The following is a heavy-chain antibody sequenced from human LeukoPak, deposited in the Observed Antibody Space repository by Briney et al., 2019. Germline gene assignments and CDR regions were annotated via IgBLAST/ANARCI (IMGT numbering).Heavy chain of an antibody. CDR2: IYYSGST. Sequence: SETLSLTCTVSGGSISSYYWSWIRQPPGKGLEWIGYIYYSGSTNHNPSLKSRVTISVDTSENQFSLKLTSVTSADTAVYYCARGSSSWPRWDYWGQGTLVTVSS. J-gene: IGHJ4*02. D-gene: IGHD1-26*01. CDR1: GGSISSYY. CDR3: ARGSSSWPRWDY. V-gene: IGHV4-59*01.